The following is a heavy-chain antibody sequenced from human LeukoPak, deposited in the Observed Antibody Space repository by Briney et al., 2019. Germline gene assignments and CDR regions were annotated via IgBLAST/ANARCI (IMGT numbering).Heavy chain of an antibody. CDR3: ARVTLDSFGSRSYQSDY. CDR2: VSTYNGNT. J-gene: IGHJ4*02. D-gene: IGHD3-10*01. CDR1: GYTFTKYG. Sequence: ASVKVSCKASGYTFTKYGISWVRQAPGQGLEWMGWVSTYNGNTNYAQKFEGRVTMTADISTNSAYMELLSLRSDHTAVYYCARVTLDSFGSRSYQSDYWGQGTLVTVSS. V-gene: IGHV1-18*04.